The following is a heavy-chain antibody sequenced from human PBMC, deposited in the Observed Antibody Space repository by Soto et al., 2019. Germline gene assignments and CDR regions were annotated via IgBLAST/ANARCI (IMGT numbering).Heavy chain of an antibody. J-gene: IGHJ5*02. CDR3: ARDVTSNHNALDA. CDR1: GASLITGGYY. D-gene: IGHD4-4*01. CDR2: VYFTGTT. Sequence: PSETLSLTCSVSGASLITGGYYWAWLRQRPGKGLEWIGYVYFTGTTYYNPSLKSRVDMSVDTSKGQFSLKLTSVTAADTAVYYCARDVTSNHNALDAWGQGIQVTVSS. V-gene: IGHV4-31*03.